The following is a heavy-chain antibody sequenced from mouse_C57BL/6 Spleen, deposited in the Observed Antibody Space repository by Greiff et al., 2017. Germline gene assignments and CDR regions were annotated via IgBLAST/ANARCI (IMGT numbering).Heavy chain of an antibody. CDR3: ARYDYYGSSYVGFAY. D-gene: IGHD1-1*01. Sequence: QVQLQQSGPELVKPGASVKISCKASGYAFSSSWMNWVKQRPGKGLEWIGRIYPGDGDTNYNGKFKGKATLTADKSSSTAYMQLSSLTSEDSAVYFCARYDYYGSSYVGFAYWGQGTLVTVSA. CDR1: GYAFSSSW. V-gene: IGHV1-82*01. J-gene: IGHJ3*01. CDR2: IYPGDGDT.